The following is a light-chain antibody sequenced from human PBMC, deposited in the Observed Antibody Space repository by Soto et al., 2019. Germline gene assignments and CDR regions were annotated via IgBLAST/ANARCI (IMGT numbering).Light chain of an antibody. CDR1: QDIRKY. CDR2: AAS. V-gene: IGKV1-27*01. CDR3: QKYNSAPLT. Sequence: DIQMTQSPSPLSASVGDRVTITCRASQDIRKYLAWYQQKPGKVPKLLISAASTLHSGVPSRFSGGGSGTDFTLTISSLQPEDVAIYYCQKYNSAPLTFGGGTKVEIK. J-gene: IGKJ4*01.